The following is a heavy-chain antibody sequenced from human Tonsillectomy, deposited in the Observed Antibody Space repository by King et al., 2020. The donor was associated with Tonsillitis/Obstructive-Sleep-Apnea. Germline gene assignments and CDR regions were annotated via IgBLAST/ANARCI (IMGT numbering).Heavy chain of an antibody. J-gene: IGHJ6*03. CDR1: GFTFSDYY. CDR2: ISSSGSTI. CDR3: AKDWGGIAWYSAYYYYNYMDV. Sequence: VQLVESGGGLVKPGGSLRLSCAASGFTFSDYYMSWIRQAPGKGLEWVSYISSSGSTIYYADSVKGRFTISRDNAKNSLYLQMNSLRAEDTAVYYCAKDWGGIAWYSAYYYYNYMDVWVKGTTVTVSS. D-gene: IGHD6-13*01. V-gene: IGHV3-11*01.